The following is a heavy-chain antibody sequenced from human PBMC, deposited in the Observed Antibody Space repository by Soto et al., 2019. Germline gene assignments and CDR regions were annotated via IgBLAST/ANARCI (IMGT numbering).Heavy chain of an antibody. Sequence: PGGSLRLSCAASGFTFSSYGMHWVRQAPGKGLEWVAVIWYDGSNKYYADSVKGRFTISRDNSKNTLYLQMNSLRAEDTAVYYCARPVRGVIPGGMDVWGQGTTVTVSS. CDR3: ARPVRGVIPGGMDV. CDR1: GFTFSSYG. V-gene: IGHV3-33*01. J-gene: IGHJ6*02. D-gene: IGHD3-10*01. CDR2: IWYDGSNK.